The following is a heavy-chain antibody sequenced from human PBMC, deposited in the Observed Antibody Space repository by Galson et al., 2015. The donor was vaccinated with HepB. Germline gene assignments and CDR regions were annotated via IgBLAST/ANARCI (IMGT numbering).Heavy chain of an antibody. J-gene: IGHJ3*02. CDR1: GFTFSSYG. D-gene: IGHD4-17*01. CDR3: ATISGPSGDSDAFDI. CDR2: IWYDGSNK. V-gene: IGHV3-33*01. Sequence: SLRLSCAASGFTFSSYGMHWVRQAPGKGLEWVAVIWYDGSNKYYADSVKGRFTISRDNSKNTLYLQMNSLRAEDTAVYYCATISGPSGDSDAFDIWGQGTMVTVSS.